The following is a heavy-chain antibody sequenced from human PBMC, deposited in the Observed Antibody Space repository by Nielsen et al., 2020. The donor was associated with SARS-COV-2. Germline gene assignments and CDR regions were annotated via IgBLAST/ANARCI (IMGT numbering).Heavy chain of an antibody. D-gene: IGHD6-25*01. Sequence: GESLKISCAASGFRFTSYTMNWVRQAPGKGLEWVASIPMSGVYMYYADSVRGRFTVSRDNAENSLYLQMNSLRDEDTAVYYCARDQDGGAATSNWYFDLWGRGTLVIVSS. J-gene: IGHJ2*01. CDR2: IPMSGVYM. CDR1: GFRFTSYT. CDR3: ARDQDGGAATSNWYFDL. V-gene: IGHV3-21*01.